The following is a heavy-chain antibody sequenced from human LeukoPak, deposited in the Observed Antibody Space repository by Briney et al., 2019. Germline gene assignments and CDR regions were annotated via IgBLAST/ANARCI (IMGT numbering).Heavy chain of an antibody. CDR1: GFTFSDYY. CDR2: ISSSSSYT. CDR3: ARERVGVTYYDFLTGATCSDP. V-gene: IGHV3-11*05. Sequence: KPGGSLRLSCAASGFTFSDYYMSWIRQAPGKGLEWVSYISSSSSYTNYADSVKGRFTFSRDNAKNSLYLQVNSLRAEDTAVYYCARERVGVTYYDFLTGATCSDPWGQGTLVTVPS. D-gene: IGHD3-9*01. J-gene: IGHJ5*02.